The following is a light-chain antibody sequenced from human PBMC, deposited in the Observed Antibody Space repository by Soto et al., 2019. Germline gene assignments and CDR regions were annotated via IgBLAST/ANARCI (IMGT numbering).Light chain of an antibody. J-gene: IGKJ1*01. CDR3: HQYASSFGT. CDR1: QSVGHMF. V-gene: IGKV3-20*01. Sequence: EIVFTQSPDTLSLSPGDRATLSCRASQSVGHMFLAWFQQKPGQAPRLLIFDAYRRATGIPDRFSGSGSGTNFALTISRLEPEDFALYYCHQYASSFGTFGQGTKVDIK. CDR2: DAY.